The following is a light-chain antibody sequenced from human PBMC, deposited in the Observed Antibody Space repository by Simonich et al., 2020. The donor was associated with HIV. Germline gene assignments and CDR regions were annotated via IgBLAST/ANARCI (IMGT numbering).Light chain of an antibody. CDR1: QGFSNS. CDR3: QQFFSTPWT. Sequence: DIQMTQSPSSVSASVGDRVPITCRASQGFSNSLAWYQQKPGKDPKLLLSASSRLESGVPSRFSGSGSGTDYTLTISSLQPEDFATYYCQQFFSTPWTFGQGTKVEIK. CDR2: ASS. J-gene: IGKJ1*01. V-gene: IGKV1-NL1*01.